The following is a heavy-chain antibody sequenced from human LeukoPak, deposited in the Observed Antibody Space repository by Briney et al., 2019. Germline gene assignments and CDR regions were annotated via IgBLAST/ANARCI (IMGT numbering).Heavy chain of an antibody. D-gene: IGHD4-17*01. V-gene: IGHV3-48*03. Sequence: PGGSLRLSCAASGFTFSSYEMNWVRQAPGKGLEWVSYISDNGRTIYYADSVRGRFTISRDNAKNSLYLQMSSLRAEDTAVYYCARDSGPLGDGHWGQGTLVTVSS. CDR1: GFTFSSYE. J-gene: IGHJ4*02. CDR3: ARDSGPLGDGH. CDR2: ISDNGRTI.